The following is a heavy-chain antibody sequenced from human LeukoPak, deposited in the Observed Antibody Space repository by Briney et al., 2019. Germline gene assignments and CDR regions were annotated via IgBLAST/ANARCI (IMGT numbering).Heavy chain of an antibody. CDR3: ARGYYDFWTKTYYYYMDV. CDR1: GFTFTSYA. V-gene: IGHV3-23*01. Sequence: GGSLRLSCAASGFTFTSYAMSWVRQAPGKGLEWVSTISKSGGITYYADSVKGRFTISRDNSKNTLYLQMNSLRAEDTAVYYCARGYYDFWTKTYYYYMDVWGKGTTVTVSS. CDR2: ISKSGGIT. J-gene: IGHJ6*03. D-gene: IGHD3-3*01.